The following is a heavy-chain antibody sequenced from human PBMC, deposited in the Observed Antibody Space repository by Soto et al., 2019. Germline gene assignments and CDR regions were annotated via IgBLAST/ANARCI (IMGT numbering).Heavy chain of an antibody. CDR3: ARGEPYSSSSHVYYYYRMHV. CDR1: VGTFSVYA. Sequence: ALLKGSCKGAVGTFSVYAIGWVRQAPGQGLEWMGGIIPIFGTANYAQKFQGRVTITADESTSTAYMELSSLRSEDTAVYYCARGEPYSSSSHVYYYYRMHVWGQGTTVTVSS. D-gene: IGHD6-6*01. J-gene: IGHJ6*02. CDR2: IIPIFGTA. V-gene: IGHV1-69*13.